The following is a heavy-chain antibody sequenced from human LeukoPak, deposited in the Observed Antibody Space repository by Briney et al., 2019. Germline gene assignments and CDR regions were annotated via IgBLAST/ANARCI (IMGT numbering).Heavy chain of an antibody. CDR2: INPNSGGT. CDR3: TRSDHDTSGEFDY. Sequence: GAPVKVSCKASGYTFTDYYMHWVRQAPGQGLEWMGRINPNSGGTNYAQKFQGRVTMTRDTSISTASMELSSLRSDDTAVYYCTRSDHDTSGEFDYWGQGTLVTVSS. D-gene: IGHD3-22*01. V-gene: IGHV1-2*06. CDR1: GYTFTDYY. J-gene: IGHJ4*02.